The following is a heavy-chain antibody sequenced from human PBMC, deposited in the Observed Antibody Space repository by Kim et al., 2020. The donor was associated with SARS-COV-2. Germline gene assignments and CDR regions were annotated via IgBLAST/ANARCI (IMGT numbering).Heavy chain of an antibody. Sequence: SGPTLVKPTQTLTLTCTFSGFSLSTNGMAVGWIRQPPGKALEWLALFYWDDDRRYSPSLESRLTIIKDTSKSQVVLTMTNMDPVDTATYYCARSRRYPLGRYYSDYWGQGTLVTVSS. CDR3: ARSRRYPLGRYYSDY. CDR1: GFSLSTNGMA. CDR2: FYWDDDR. D-gene: IGHD3-10*01. J-gene: IGHJ4*02. V-gene: IGHV2-5*02.